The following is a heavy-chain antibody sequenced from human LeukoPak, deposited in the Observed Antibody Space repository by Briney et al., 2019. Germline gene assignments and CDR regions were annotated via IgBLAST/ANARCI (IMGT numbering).Heavy chain of an antibody. D-gene: IGHD2-21*02. V-gene: IGHV4-31*03. J-gene: IGHJ4*02. CDR2: IYYSGST. CDR3: ARYCGGDCYSMGPDY. CDR1: GGSISSGGYY. Sequence: SETLALTCTVSGGSISSGGYYWSWIRQHPGKGLEWIGYIYYSGSTYYNPSLKSRVTISVDTSKNQFSLKLSSVTAADTAVYYCARYCGGDCYSMGPDYWGQGTLVTVSS.